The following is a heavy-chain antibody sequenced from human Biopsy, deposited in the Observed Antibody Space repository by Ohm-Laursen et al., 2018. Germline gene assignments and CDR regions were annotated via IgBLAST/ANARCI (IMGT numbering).Heavy chain of an antibody. D-gene: IGHD1-1*01. J-gene: IGHJ4*02. CDR1: GYTLNELS. CDR3: AADMNVWNVNY. V-gene: IGHV1-24*01. CDR2: FAPENGKT. Sequence: ASVKVSCNLSGYTLNELSMHWVRQVPGKGLEWMGGFAPENGKTVYAQNFQARVSLTEDTSTDTAYMELRSLRSEDTAVYYCAADMNVWNVNYWGQGTQVTVSS.